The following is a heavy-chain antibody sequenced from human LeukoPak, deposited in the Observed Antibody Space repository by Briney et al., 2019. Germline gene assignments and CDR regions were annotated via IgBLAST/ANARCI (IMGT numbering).Heavy chain of an antibody. CDR3: AKGGIVVVVAEYYFDY. Sequence: SGGSLRLSCAASGFTFSSYAMSWVRQAPGKGLEWVSAISGSGGSTYYADSVKGRFTISRDNSKNTLYLQMNSLRAGDTAVYYCAKGGIVVVVAEYYFDYWGQGTLVTVSS. D-gene: IGHD2-15*01. J-gene: IGHJ4*02. V-gene: IGHV3-23*01. CDR1: GFTFSSYA. CDR2: ISGSGGST.